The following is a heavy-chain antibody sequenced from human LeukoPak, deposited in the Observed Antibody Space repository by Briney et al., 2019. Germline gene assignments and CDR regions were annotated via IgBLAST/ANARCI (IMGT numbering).Heavy chain of an antibody. Sequence: SETLSLTCAVYGGSFSGYYWSWIRQPPGKGLEWIGEINHSGSTTYNPSLKSRVTISVHTSKHQFSLKLSSVTAADTAVYYCARAVGYSSSWYWDDPFDIWGQGTMVTVSS. CDR3: ARAVGYSSSWYWDDPFDI. J-gene: IGHJ3*02. CDR1: GGSFSGYY. CDR2: INHSGST. V-gene: IGHV4-34*01. D-gene: IGHD6-13*01.